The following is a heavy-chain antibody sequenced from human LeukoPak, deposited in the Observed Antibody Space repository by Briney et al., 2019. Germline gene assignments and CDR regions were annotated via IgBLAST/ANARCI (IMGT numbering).Heavy chain of an antibody. J-gene: IGHJ4*02. Sequence: PGGSLRLSCAASGFTFSSYSMNWVRQAPGKGLEWVSYISSSSSTIYYADSVKGRFTISRDNAKNSLYLQMNSLRAEDTAVYYCARVGLTVGATVFDYWGQGTLVTVSS. V-gene: IGHV3-48*04. D-gene: IGHD1-26*01. CDR2: ISSSSSTI. CDR3: ARVGLTVGATVFDY. CDR1: GFTFSSYS.